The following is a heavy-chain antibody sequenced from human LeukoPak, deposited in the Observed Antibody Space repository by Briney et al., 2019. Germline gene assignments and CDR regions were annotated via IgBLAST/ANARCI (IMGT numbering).Heavy chain of an antibody. CDR1: GVSISSYY. CDR3: ARQQSPAYYYYYMDV. J-gene: IGHJ6*03. V-gene: IGHV4-4*07. Sequence: SETLSLTCTVSGVSISSYYWSWIRQPAGKGREWLGRIYTSGSTNYNPSLKSRVPMSVDTSKNQFSLKLSSVTAADTRVYYCARQQSPAYYYYYMDVWGKGTTVTVSS. D-gene: IGHD1/OR15-1a*01. CDR2: IYTSGST.